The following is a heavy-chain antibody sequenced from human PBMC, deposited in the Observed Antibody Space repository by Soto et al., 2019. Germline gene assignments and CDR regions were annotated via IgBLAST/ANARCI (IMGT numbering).Heavy chain of an antibody. Sequence: EVQLVESGGGLVQPGGSLRLSCAASGFTVSTKYRSWVRQAPGKGLEGVSVIYSGGSTFYADSVRGRFTISRDNSKNTVNLQMNSLRAEDTAVYYCARDPWAADYWGQGTLVTVSS. CDR1: GFTVSTKY. D-gene: IGHD3-16*01. V-gene: IGHV3-66*01. CDR2: IYSGGST. CDR3: ARDPWAADY. J-gene: IGHJ4*02.